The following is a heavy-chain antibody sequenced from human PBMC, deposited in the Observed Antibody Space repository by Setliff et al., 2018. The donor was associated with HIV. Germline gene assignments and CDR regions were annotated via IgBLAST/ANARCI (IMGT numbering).Heavy chain of an antibody. J-gene: IGHJ5*02. D-gene: IGHD3-3*01. Sequence: PSETLSLTCAVSGGSISSYYWSWIRQPPGKGLEWIGYIYYSGSTNYNPSLKSRVTISVDTANNQFFLKLTSVTAADTAVYYCARVYYNLWSSYFWEHVQLDPWGQGTRVTVSS. CDR2: IYYSGST. CDR3: ARVYYNLWSSYFWEHVQLDP. V-gene: IGHV4-59*08. CDR1: GGSISSYY.